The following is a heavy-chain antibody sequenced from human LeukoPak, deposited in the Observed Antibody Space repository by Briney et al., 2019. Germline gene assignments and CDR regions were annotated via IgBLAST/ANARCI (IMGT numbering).Heavy chain of an antibody. CDR2: IWSDGSSD. CDR1: GFVFSDYG. CDR3: ARGQSPSFYDMDV. V-gene: IGHV3-33*01. J-gene: IGHJ6*02. Sequence: GGSLRLSCVASGFVFSDYGMNCVRQAPGMGLEWVAVIWSDGSSDRYAASVKGRFTISKDNSRNTLYLQMSSLRDDDTAVYYCARGQSPSFYDMDVWGQGTTVIVS. D-gene: IGHD3-16*02.